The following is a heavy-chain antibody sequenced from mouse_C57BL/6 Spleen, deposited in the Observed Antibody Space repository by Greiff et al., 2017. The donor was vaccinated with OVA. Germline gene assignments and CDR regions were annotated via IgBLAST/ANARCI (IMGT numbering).Heavy chain of an antibody. D-gene: IGHD2-12*01. J-gene: IGHJ4*01. Sequence: QVQLQQSGPELVKPGASVKISCKASGYAFSSSWMNWVKQRPGKGLEWIGRIYPGDGDTNYNGKFKGKATLTADKSSSTAYMQLSSLTSEDSAVYFCARLGILDDAELGYAMDYWGQGTSVTVSS. V-gene: IGHV1-82*01. CDR2: IYPGDGDT. CDR1: GYAFSSSW. CDR3: ARLGILDDAELGYAMDY.